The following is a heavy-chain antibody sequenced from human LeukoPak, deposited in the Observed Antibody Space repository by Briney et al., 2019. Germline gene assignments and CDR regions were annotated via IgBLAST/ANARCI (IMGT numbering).Heavy chain of an antibody. CDR2: INQDGSAE. J-gene: IGHJ6*02. CDR1: GFIFKDFY. D-gene: IGHD1-26*01. CDR3: ARSVGAGNNYFYYGMDV. V-gene: IGHV3-7*01. Sequence: GGSLRLSCVASGFIFKDFYMTWVRQAPGTGLEWVATINQDGSAEYYVDSAKGRFTMSRDNAKNSVFLQMDSLRAEETAVYYCARSVGAGNNYFYYGMDVWGQGTTVTVSS.